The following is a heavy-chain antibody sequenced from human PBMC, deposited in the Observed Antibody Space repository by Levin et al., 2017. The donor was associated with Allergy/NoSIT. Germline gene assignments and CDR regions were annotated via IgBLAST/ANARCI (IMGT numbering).Heavy chain of an antibody. CDR3: ARGLTIFGVVNDAFDI. CDR1: GFTFSSYW. D-gene: IGHD3-3*01. CDR2: INSDGSST. V-gene: IGHV3-74*01. Sequence: PGGSLRLSCAASGFTFSSYWIHWVRQAPGKGLVWVSRINSDGSSTSYADSVKGRFTISRDNAKSTLFLQMNSLRAEDTAVYYCARGLTIFGVVNDAFDIWGQGTMVTVSS. J-gene: IGHJ3*02.